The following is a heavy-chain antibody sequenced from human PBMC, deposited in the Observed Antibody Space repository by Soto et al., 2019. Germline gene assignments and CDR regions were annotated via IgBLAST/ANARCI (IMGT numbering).Heavy chain of an antibody. CDR1: GFTFSSYV. V-gene: IGHV3-23*01. J-gene: IGHJ4*02. CDR2: ISPGGGGS. Sequence: EVQLLEAGGGLIQPGGSLRLSCTVSGFTFSSYVMSWVRQAPGKGLEKGLEWVSAISPGGGGSYYADSVKGRFTISRDNAKNTLYLQMSSLRAEDSAVYYCAKGSAGARPYFFDYWGRGTLVAVSS. D-gene: IGHD6-19*01. CDR3: AKGSAGARPYFFDY.